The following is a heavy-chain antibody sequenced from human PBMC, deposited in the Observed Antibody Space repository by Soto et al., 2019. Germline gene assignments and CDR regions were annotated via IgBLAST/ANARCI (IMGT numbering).Heavy chain of an antibody. CDR2: ISGSGGST. D-gene: IGHD3-22*01. CDR3: AKGVITMAPFDP. Sequence: EVQLLESGGDLIQPGGSLRLSCVASGITFGSRAMSWVRQAPGEGLEWVSAISGSGGSTYYADSVKGRFTISRDNSKNTLYLQMNSLRAEDTAVYYCAKGVITMAPFDPWGQGTLVTVSS. J-gene: IGHJ5*02. CDR1: GITFGSRA. V-gene: IGHV3-23*01.